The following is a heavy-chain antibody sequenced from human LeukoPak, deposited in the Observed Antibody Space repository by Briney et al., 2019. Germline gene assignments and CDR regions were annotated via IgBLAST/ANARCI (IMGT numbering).Heavy chain of an antibody. CDR1: GGSFSVYY. CDR3: ARVGPPNFWSGYLSGYFDY. D-gene: IGHD3-3*01. V-gene: IGHV4-34*01. Sequence: SETLSLTCAVYGGSFSVYYWSWIRQPPGKGLEWIGEINHSGSTNYNPSLKSRVTISVDTSKNQFSLKLSSVTAADTAVYYCARVGPPNFWSGYLSGYFDYWGQGTLVTVSS. CDR2: INHSGST. J-gene: IGHJ4*02.